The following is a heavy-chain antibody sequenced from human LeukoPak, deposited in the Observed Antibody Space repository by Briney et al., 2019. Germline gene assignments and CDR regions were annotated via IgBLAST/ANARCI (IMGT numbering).Heavy chain of an antibody. CDR3: ARDIITTDAFDI. Sequence: PGGSLRLSCAASGFTFSSYSMNWVRQAPGKGLEWVSSISSSSSYIYYADSVKGRFTISRDNAKNSLYLQMNSLRAEDTAVYYCARDIITTDAFDIWGQGTMVTVSS. CDR1: GFTFSSYS. CDR2: ISSSSSYI. D-gene: IGHD3-22*01. V-gene: IGHV3-21*01. J-gene: IGHJ3*02.